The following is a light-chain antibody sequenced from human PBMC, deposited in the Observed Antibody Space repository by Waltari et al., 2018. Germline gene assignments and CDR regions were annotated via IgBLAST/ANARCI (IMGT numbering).Light chain of an antibody. CDR1: NSNIGAYNY. Sequence: QSALTQPASVSGSPGQSITISCTGTNSNIGAYNYVFWYQQYPGTAPNLIISDVNSRPSGMSVGFAGSKSGNTASLTIPGLQAEDEADDYCSAQSASSTQVLVGGGTKLTVL. CDR2: DVN. V-gene: IGLV2-14*03. J-gene: IGLJ2*01. CDR3: SAQSASSTQVL.